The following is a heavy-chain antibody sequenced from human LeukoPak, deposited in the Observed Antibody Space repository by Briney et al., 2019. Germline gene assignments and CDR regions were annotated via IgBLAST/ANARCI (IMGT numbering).Heavy chain of an antibody. D-gene: IGHD3-9*01. CDR2: IYTSGSS. Sequence: SETLSLTCTVSVGSISSYYWSWIRQPAGKGLEWIGRIYTSGSSNSNPSLKSRVTMSADTSKNQFSLKLSSVTAADTAVYYCASDISVTGSFLLFDSWGQGTLVTVSS. CDR1: VGSISSYY. J-gene: IGHJ4*02. V-gene: IGHV4-4*07. CDR3: ASDISVTGSFLLFDS.